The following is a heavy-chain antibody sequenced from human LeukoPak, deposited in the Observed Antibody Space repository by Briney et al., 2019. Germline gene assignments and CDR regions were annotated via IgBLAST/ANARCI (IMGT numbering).Heavy chain of an antibody. Sequence: RPSETLSLACTVSGGSVSSSSYSWSWIRQPPGKGLEWIGYIYYSGSTNYNPSLKSRVTISVDTSKNQFSLKLSSVTAADTAVYYCASIKYYYGSGSWYYFDYWGQGTLVTVSS. CDR2: IYYSGST. CDR1: GGSVSSSSYS. J-gene: IGHJ4*02. V-gene: IGHV4-61*01. D-gene: IGHD3-10*01. CDR3: ASIKYYYGSGSWYYFDY.